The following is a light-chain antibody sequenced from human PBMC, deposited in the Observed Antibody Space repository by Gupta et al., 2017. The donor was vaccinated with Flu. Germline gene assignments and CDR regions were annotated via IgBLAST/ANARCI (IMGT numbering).Light chain of an antibody. CDR1: QSINNW. Sequence: PSTLSASIGDRVTFTCRASQSINNWLAWYQQNPGKAPKFLIHKASTLESGVPSRFSGNGSGTEFTLTISGLQPDDFTNYYCQQYSSLPWTFGQGTKIEIK. CDR3: QQYSSLPWT. V-gene: IGKV1-5*03. CDR2: KAS. J-gene: IGKJ1*01.